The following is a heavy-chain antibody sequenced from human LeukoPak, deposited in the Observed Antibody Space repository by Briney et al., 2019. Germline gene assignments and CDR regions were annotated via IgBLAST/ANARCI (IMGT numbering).Heavy chain of an antibody. V-gene: IGHV1-69*13. CDR1: GGTFSSYA. CDR3: ARATMRGFLDRFDP. D-gene: IGHD3-3*01. CDR2: IIPIFGTA. J-gene: IGHJ5*02. Sequence: PVKVSCKASGGTFSSYAISWVRQAPGQGLEWMGGIIPIFGTANYAQKFQGRVTITADESTSTAYMELSSLRSEDTAVYYCARATMRGFLDRFDPWGQGTLVTVSS.